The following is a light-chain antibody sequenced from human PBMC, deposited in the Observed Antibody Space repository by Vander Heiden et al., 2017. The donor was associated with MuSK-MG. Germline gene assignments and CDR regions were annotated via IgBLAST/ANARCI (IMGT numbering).Light chain of an antibody. Sequence: QTVVTQEPSFSVSPGGTVTLTCGLSSGSVSTSYHPSWYQQTPGQAPRTLIYSTNTRSSGVPDRFSGSILGNKAALTITGAQADDESDYYCLLYMGGGISVFGGGTKLTVL. CDR1: SGSVSTSYH. J-gene: IGLJ3*02. CDR3: LLYMGGGISV. V-gene: IGLV8-61*01. CDR2: STN.